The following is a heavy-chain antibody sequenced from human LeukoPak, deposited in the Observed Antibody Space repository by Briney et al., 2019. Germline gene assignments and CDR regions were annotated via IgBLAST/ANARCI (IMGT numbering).Heavy chain of an antibody. D-gene: IGHD6-25*01. CDR1: GGSFSGYY. CDR2: INHSGST. Sequence: SETLSLTCAVYGGSFSGYYWSWIRQPPGKGLEWFGEINHSGSTNNNPSLKSRVTISVDTSKNQFSLKLSSVTAADTAVYYCAGLAVPTNYYYGMDVWGQGTTVTVSS. V-gene: IGHV4-34*01. J-gene: IGHJ6*02. CDR3: AGLAVPTNYYYGMDV.